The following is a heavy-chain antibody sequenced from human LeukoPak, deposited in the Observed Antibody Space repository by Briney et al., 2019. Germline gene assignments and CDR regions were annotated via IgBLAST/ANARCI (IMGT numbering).Heavy chain of an antibody. J-gene: IGHJ4*02. CDR1: GFTFSSYA. V-gene: IGHV3-30*01. CDR3: ARGKNGDLSYYFDY. CDR2: ISYDGSNK. Sequence: ERSLRLSCAASGFTFSSYAMHWVRQAPGKGLEWVAVISYDGSNKYYADSVKGRFTISRDNSKNTLYLQMNSLRAEDTAVYYCARGKNGDLSYYFDYWGQGTLVTVSS. D-gene: IGHD4-17*01.